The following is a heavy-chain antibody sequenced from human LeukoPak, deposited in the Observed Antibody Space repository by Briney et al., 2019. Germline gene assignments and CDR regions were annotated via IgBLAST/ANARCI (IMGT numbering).Heavy chain of an antibody. CDR3: ARAMDDFWSGYPPHFDY. V-gene: IGHV3-48*01. CDR1: GFTFSGYF. J-gene: IGHJ4*02. Sequence: GGSLRLSCAASGFTFSGYFMNWVRQAPGKGLEWVSYISSSGITTQYADSVKGRFTISRDNAKNSLYLRMNSLRAEDTAVYFCARAMDDFWSGYPPHFDYWGQGTLVTVSS. CDR2: ISSSGITT. D-gene: IGHD3-3*01.